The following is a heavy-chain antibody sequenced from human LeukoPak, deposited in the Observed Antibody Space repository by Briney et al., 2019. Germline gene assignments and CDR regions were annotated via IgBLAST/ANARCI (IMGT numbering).Heavy chain of an antibody. J-gene: IGHJ4*02. V-gene: IGHV3-15*01. CDR3: TTDLRWLQSPLDY. Sequence: GGSLRLSCAPSGLTFSNAWMSWVRQAPGRGLECVGRIKSKTDGGPTDYAAPVKGRFTISRDDSNNTLYLQMNSLKTEDTAVYYCTTDLRWLQSPLDYWGQGTLVTVSS. D-gene: IGHD5-24*01. CDR2: IKSKTDGGPT. CDR1: GLTFSNAW.